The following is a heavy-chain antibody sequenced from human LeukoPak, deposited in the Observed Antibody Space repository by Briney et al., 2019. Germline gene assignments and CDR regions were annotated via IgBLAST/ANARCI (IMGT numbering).Heavy chain of an antibody. Sequence: GGSLRLSCAASGFTFDDYGMSWVRQAPGKGLEWVSGINWNGGSTGYADSVKGRFTISRDDAKNSLYLQMNSLRAEDTALYYCARRSSSWYFDYWGQGTLVTVSS. D-gene: IGHD6-13*01. CDR1: GFTFDDYG. J-gene: IGHJ4*02. V-gene: IGHV3-20*04. CDR3: ARRSSSWYFDY. CDR2: INWNGGST.